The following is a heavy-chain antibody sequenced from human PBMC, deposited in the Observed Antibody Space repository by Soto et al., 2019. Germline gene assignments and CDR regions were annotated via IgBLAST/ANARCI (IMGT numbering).Heavy chain of an antibody. CDR1: GGSISSYY. Sequence: PSETLSLTCTVSGGSISSYYWSWIRQPPGKGLEWIGYIYYSGSTNYNPSLKSRVTISVDTSKNQFSLKLSSVTAADTTVYYCARTQGSGPNWYFDLWGRGTLVT. V-gene: IGHV4-59*08. CDR2: IYYSGST. J-gene: IGHJ2*01. CDR3: ARTQGSGPNWYFDL.